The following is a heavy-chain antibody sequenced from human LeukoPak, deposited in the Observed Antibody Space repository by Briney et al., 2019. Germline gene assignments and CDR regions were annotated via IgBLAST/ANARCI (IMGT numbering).Heavy chain of an antibody. J-gene: IGHJ4*02. CDR1: GGTFSSYA. D-gene: IGHD6-6*01. CDR3: ARGRGYSSSAFDY. Sequence: SVKVSCKASGGTFSSYAISWVRQAPGQGLEWMGGIIPIFGTANYAQKFQGRVTITTDESTSTAYIELSSLRSEDTAVYYCARGRGYSSSAFDYWGQGTLVTVSS. V-gene: IGHV1-69*05. CDR2: IIPIFGTA.